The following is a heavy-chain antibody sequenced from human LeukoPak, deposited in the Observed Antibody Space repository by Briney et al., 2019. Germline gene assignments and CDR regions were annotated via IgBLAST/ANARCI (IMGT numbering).Heavy chain of an antibody. CDR2: VSAYDGST. CDR3: ARGGRDGMDV. D-gene: IGHD3-10*01. CDR1: GYSFTSYG. J-gene: IGHJ6*02. Sequence: ASVKVSCKASGYSFTSYGFTWVRRAPGQGLEWMGWVSAYDGSTNYAQKIRGRVTMTTDASKITVYMELRSLRFDDTAVYYCARGGRDGMDVWGQGTTVTVSS. V-gene: IGHV1-18*01.